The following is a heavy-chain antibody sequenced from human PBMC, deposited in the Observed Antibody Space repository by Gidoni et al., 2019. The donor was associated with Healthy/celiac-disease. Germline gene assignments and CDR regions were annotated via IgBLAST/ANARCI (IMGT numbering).Heavy chain of an antibody. Sequence: EVQLVESGGGLVKPGGSLRLSCAASGFTFSSYSMNWVRQAPGKELEWVSSIIISSSNIYYTDSVKGRFTISRDNAKNSLYLQMNSLRAEDTAVYYCARDPLVVDVGYWGQGTLVTVSS. J-gene: IGHJ4*02. V-gene: IGHV3-21*06. D-gene: IGHD2-8*02. CDR3: ARDPLVVDVGY. CDR2: IIISSSNI. CDR1: GFTFSSYS.